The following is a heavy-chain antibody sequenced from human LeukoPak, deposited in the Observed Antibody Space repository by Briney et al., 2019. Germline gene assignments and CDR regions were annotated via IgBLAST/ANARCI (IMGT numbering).Heavy chain of an antibody. CDR2: IIPIFGTA. Sequence: ASVKVSSKASGGTFSSYAISWVRQAPGQGLEWMGGIIPIFGTANYAQKFQGRVTITADESTSTAYMELSSLRSEDTAVYYCARSYPPEGIAAAGTRGRYYYGMDVWGQGTTVTVSS. CDR1: GGTFSSYA. CDR3: ARSYPPEGIAAAGTRGRYYYGMDV. D-gene: IGHD6-13*01. V-gene: IGHV1-69*13. J-gene: IGHJ6*02.